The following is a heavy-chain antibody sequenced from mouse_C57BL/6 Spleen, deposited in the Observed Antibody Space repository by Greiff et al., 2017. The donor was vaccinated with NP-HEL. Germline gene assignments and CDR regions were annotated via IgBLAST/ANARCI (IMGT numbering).Heavy chain of an antibody. J-gene: IGHJ3*01. V-gene: IGHV1-15*01. CDR3: TRGGTEAY. CDR2: IDPETGGT. CDR1: GYTFTDYE. Sequence: QVQLQQSGAELVRPGASVTLSCKASGYTFTDYEMHWVKQTPVHGLEWIGAIDPETGGTAYNQKFKGKAILTADKSSSTAYMALRSLTSEDSAVYYCTRGGTEAYWGQGTLVTVSA. D-gene: IGHD1-1*02.